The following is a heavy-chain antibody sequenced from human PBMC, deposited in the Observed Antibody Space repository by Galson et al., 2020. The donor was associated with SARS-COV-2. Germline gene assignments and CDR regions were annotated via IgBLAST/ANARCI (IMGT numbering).Heavy chain of an antibody. CDR2: ISYSGST. Sequence: SETLSLTCTVSGGPITNTYYHYSWIRQPPGKGLEWAGYISYSGSTYYNPSHKSRINLSVEASKNQYPLKLNSVTAADTAVYYCATTSLPMQLWLRGYYFDSWGPGTPVTVSS. V-gene: IGHV4-30-4*08. CDR3: ATTSLPMQLWLRGYYFDS. D-gene: IGHD5-12*01. CDR1: GGPITNTYYH. J-gene: IGHJ5*01.